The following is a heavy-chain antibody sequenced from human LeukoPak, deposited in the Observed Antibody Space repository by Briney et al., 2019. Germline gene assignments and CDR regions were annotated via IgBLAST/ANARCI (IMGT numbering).Heavy chain of an antibody. D-gene: IGHD3-10*01. V-gene: IGHV1-24*01. J-gene: IGHJ4*02. Sequence: GASVKVSFKVSGYTLTELSMHWVRQAPGKGLEWMGGFDPEDGETIYAQKLQGRVTMTEDTSTDTAYMELSSLRSEDTAVYYCATDSITMVRGVYFDYWGQGTLVTVSS. CDR2: FDPEDGET. CDR1: GYTLTELS. CDR3: ATDSITMVRGVYFDY.